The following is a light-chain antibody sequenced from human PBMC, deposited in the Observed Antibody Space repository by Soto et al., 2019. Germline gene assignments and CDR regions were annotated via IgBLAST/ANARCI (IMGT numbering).Light chain of an antibody. CDR3: AVWDDSLSGPV. CDR2: TNT. CDR1: SSNIGSNY. J-gene: IGLJ3*02. Sequence: QSVLTQPPSASGTPGQTITISCSGGSSNIGSNYVYWYQQLPGAAPKLLIYTNTQRPSGVPDRFSGSRSGTSASLAIGGLRSDDEADYYCAVWDDSLSGPVFGGGTKLTVL. V-gene: IGLV1-47*01.